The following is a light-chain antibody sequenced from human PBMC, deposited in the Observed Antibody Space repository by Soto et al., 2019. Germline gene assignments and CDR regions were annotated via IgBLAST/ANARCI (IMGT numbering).Light chain of an antibody. V-gene: IGLV2-23*02. CDR1: SSDVGSYNL. CDR2: EVS. Sequence: QSVLTQPASVSGSPGQSITISCTGTSSDVGSYNLVSWYQQHPGKAPKLMIYEVSKRPSGVSNRFSGSKSGNTASLTISGLQAEDEADYYSCSYAGSSTVFGTGTKVTVL. CDR3: CSYAGSSTV. J-gene: IGLJ1*01.